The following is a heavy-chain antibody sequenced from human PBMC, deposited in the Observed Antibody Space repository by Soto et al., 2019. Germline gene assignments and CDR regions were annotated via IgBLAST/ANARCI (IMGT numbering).Heavy chain of an antibody. CDR1: GFTFSSYG. CDR2: ISYDGSNK. D-gene: IGHD6-13*01. J-gene: IGHJ4*02. Sequence: QVQLVESGGGVVQPGRSLRLSCAASGFTFSSYGMHWVRQAPGKGLEWVAVISYDGSNKYYADSVKGRFTISRDNSKNTLYLKMNSLRAEDTAVYYCAKVLVGSSSWYRGSGYFDYWGQGTLVTVSS. V-gene: IGHV3-30*18. CDR3: AKVLVGSSSWYRGSGYFDY.